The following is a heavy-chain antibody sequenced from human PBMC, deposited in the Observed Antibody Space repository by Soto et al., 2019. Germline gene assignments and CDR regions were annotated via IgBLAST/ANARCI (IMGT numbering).Heavy chain of an antibody. CDR3: AGGHPDYDFWSGYEYFGWFDP. D-gene: IGHD3-3*01. J-gene: IGHJ5*02. Sequence: TSETLSLTCAVYGGSFSGYYWSWIRQPPGKGLEWIGEINHSGSTNYNPSLKSRVTISVDTSKNQFSLKLSSVTAADTAVYYCAGGHPDYDFWSGYEYFGWFDPWGQGTLVTVSS. CDR1: GGSFSGYY. CDR2: INHSGST. V-gene: IGHV4-34*01.